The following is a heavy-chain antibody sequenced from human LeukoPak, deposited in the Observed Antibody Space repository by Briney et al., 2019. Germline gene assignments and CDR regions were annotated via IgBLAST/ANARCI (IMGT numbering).Heavy chain of an antibody. Sequence: ASVKVSCKASGYTFTSYGFTWVRQAPGQGLERMGWISAYIGNTKYAQRLQGRVTLTTDTSTSTAYMELRSLRSDDTAVYYCARDRGVGATTYFDYWGQGTLVTVSS. CDR3: ARDRGVGATTYFDY. CDR1: GYTFTSYG. D-gene: IGHD1-26*01. J-gene: IGHJ4*02. CDR2: ISAYIGNT. V-gene: IGHV1-18*01.